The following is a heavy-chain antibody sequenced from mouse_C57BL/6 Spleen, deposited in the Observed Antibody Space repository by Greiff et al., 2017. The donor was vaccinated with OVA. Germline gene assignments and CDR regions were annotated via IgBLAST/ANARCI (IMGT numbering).Heavy chain of an antibody. J-gene: IGHJ1*03. D-gene: IGHD2-5*01. CDR2: INPNNGGT. V-gene: IGHV1-26*01. CDR3: ARSRSNNRYFEV. CDR1: GYTFTDYY. Sequence: EVQLQQSGPELVKPGASVKISCKASGYTFTDYYMNWVKQSHGKSLEWIGDINPNNGGTSYNQQFKGKATLTVDKYSSTAYMELRSLTAEDCAVYYCARSRSNNRYFEVWGTGTTVTVSS.